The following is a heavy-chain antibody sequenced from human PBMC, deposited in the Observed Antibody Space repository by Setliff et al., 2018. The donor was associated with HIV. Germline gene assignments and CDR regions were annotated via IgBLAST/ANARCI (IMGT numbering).Heavy chain of an antibody. CDR1: GVSISDHY. V-gene: IGHV4-4*09. J-gene: IGHJ4*02. D-gene: IGHD2-15*01. CDR3: AGDYAGSGRPFDY. CDR2: IYSSGTT. Sequence: SETLSLTCFVSGVSISDHYWGWIRQPPGKGLEWIGYIYSSGTTQYNPSVESRVTISLDTSRNQFSLKLASVTAADTAVYVCAGDYAGSGRPFDYWGQGLSVTVSS.